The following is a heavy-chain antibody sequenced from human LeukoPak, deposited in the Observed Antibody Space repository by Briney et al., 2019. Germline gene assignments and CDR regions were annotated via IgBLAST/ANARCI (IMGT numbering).Heavy chain of an antibody. CDR1: GLTFSDYW. V-gene: IGHV3-7*01. CDR2: IKQDGSED. Sequence: GGSLTLSCAASGLTFSDYWMSWFRQAPAKELEGVASIKQDGSEDYYVDSVKGRFTISRDNAKKSMYLQMNSLRADDTAVYYCARDGGYCSGGSCYWECWGQGTLVIVPT. J-gene: IGHJ4*02. D-gene: IGHD2-15*01. CDR3: ARDGGYCSGGSCYWEC.